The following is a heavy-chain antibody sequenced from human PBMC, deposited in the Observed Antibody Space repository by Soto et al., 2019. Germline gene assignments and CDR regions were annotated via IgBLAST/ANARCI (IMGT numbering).Heavy chain of an antibody. CDR1: GFTFSSYA. CDR2: ISGSGGST. J-gene: IGHJ5*02. Sequence: GGSLRLSCAASGFTFSSYAMSWVRQAPGKGLEWVSAISGSGGSTYYADSVKGRFTISRDNSKNTLCLQMNSLRAEDTAVYYCAKGPVGGTGYYNWFDPWGQGTLVTVSS. D-gene: IGHD3-9*01. CDR3: AKGPVGGTGYYNWFDP. V-gene: IGHV3-23*01.